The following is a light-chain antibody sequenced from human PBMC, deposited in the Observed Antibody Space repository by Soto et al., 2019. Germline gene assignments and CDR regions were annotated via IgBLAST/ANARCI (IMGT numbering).Light chain of an antibody. J-gene: IGLJ1*01. V-gene: IGLV2-14*03. CDR1: SSDVGGHDY. CDR2: DVT. Sequence: QSVLNQPASVSGSPGQSITISCTGTSSDVGGHDYVSWYQQHPGRAPKLLIYDVTNRPSGVSDRFSGSKSGNTASLTISGLQAEDEADYYCTSYTSRRSYVFGTGTKVTVL. CDR3: TSYTSRRSYV.